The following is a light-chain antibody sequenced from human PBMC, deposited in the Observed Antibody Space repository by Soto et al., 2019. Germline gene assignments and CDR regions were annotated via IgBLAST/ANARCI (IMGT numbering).Light chain of an antibody. Sequence: VVMTQSPLSLPVTLGQPASISCTSSQSLLSSDGVVFLHWFHQRPGQSPRRLIYKVSNRDSGVPDRFSGSGSATYFTLRISRVEAEDVGVYYCMQATHWPWTFGQGTKVEIK. CDR2: KVS. CDR1: QSLLSSDGVVF. V-gene: IGKV2-30*01. CDR3: MQATHWPWT. J-gene: IGKJ1*01.